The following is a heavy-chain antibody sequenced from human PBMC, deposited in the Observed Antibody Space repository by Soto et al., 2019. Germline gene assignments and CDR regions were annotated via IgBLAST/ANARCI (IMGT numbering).Heavy chain of an antibody. CDR1: GYTFTSYD. V-gene: IGHV1-8*01. CDR3: ARPHSSSSSYGLDP. Sequence: QVQLVQSGAAVKKPGASVKVSCKASGYTFTSYDINWVRQATGQGLEWMGWMNPNSGNTGYAQKFQGRVTMTRNTSISTAYMELSSLRSEDTAVYYCARPHSSSSSYGLDPWGQGTLVTVSS. CDR2: MNPNSGNT. J-gene: IGHJ5*02. D-gene: IGHD6-6*01.